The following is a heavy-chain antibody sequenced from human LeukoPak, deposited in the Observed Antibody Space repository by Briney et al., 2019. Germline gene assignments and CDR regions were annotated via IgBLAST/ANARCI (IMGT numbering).Heavy chain of an antibody. J-gene: IGHJ4*02. CDR3: TRDMIRGVVNY. CDR2: INKDGRSA. V-gene: IGHV3-74*01. Sequence: GGPLRLSCAVSGFTFSSYWMHWIRQAPGKGLVWVARINKDGRSASYADSVKGRFTISRDNRKNTLYLQMNSLRDEDTAVYFCTRDMIRGVVNYWGQGTLVSISS. CDR1: GFTFSSYW. D-gene: IGHD3-10*01.